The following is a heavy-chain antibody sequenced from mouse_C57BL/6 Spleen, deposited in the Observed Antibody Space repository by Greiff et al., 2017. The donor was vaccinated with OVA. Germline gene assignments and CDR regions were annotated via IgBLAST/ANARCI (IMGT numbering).Heavy chain of an antibody. J-gene: IGHJ4*01. CDR3: ARGDYAMDY. V-gene: IGHV5-17*01. CDR1: GFTFSDYG. CDR2: ISSGSSTI. Sequence: DVMLVESGGGLVKPGGSLKLSCAASGFTFSDYGMHWVRQAPEKGLVWVAYISSGSSTIYYADTVKGRFTISRDNAKNTLFLQMTRLRAEDTAMYYCARGDYAMDYWGQGTSVTVSS.